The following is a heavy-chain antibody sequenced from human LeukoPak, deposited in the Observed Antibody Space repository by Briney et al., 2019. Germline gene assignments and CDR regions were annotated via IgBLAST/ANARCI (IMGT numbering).Heavy chain of an antibody. CDR1: GFTFSSYA. D-gene: IGHD3-3*01. J-gene: IGHJ5*02. CDR3: ARGLRGTKDSKLRFLGGGLNWFDP. V-gene: IGHV3-30-3*01. Sequence: GGSLRLSCAASGFTFSSYAMHWVRQAPGKGLEWVAVISYDGSNKYYADSVKGRFTISRDNSKNKLYLQMNSLRAEDTAVYYCARGLRGTKDSKLRFLGGGLNWFDPWGQGTLVTVSS. CDR2: ISYDGSNK.